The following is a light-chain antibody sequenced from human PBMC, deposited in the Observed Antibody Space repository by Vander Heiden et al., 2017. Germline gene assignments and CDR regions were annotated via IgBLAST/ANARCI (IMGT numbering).Light chain of an antibody. CDR1: QSVSSSY. J-gene: IGKJ5*01. CDR3: QQYGNSPFT. V-gene: IGKV3-20*01. Sequence: EIVFTQSPGPLSLSPGERATLSCRASQSVSSSYLAWYQQKPGQSPRLLIYGASSRATGIPDRFSGSGSGTDFTLTISRLEPEDFALYYCQQYGNSPFTFGQGTRLEIK. CDR2: GAS.